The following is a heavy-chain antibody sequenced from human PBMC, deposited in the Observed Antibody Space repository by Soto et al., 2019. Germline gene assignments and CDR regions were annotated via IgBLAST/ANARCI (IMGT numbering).Heavy chain of an antibody. CDR1: GYTFTKYD. CDR3: ARSDGHTFNWLDS. V-gene: IGHV1-8*01. D-gene: IGHD2-2*02. J-gene: IGHJ5*01. Sequence: QVQLVQSGAEVKTPGASVKVSCKASGYTFTKYDMNWVRQAPGQGLEWMGRRNPTSGTTGYAQKFQGRLTMTWDTAIGIAHMELSSLRNEDTAVYYCARSDGHTFNWLDSWGQGARVTVSA. CDR2: RNPTSGTT.